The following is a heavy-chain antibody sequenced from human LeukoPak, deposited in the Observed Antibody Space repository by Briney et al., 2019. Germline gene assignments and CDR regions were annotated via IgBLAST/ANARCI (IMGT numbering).Heavy chain of an antibody. V-gene: IGHV3-7*01. CDR1: GFTFSSYW. Sequence: GGSLRLSCAASGFTFSSYWMSWVRQAPGKGLEWVANIKQDGSGKYYVDSVKGRFTISRDNAKNSLYLQMNSLRAEDTAVYYCARETDYDFWSGYYNPNYFDYWGQGTLVTVSS. CDR3: ARETDYDFWSGYYNPNYFDY. J-gene: IGHJ4*02. D-gene: IGHD3-3*01. CDR2: IKQDGSGK.